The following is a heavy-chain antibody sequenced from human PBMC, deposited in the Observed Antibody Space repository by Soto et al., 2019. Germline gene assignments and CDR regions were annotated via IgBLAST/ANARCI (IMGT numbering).Heavy chain of an antibody. CDR2: IIPILGIA. J-gene: IGHJ6*03. V-gene: IGHV1-69*02. CDR1: GGTFSSYT. CDR3: ARAVGFGELFGPLPYYMDV. Sequence: SVKVSCKASGGTFSSYTISWVRQAPGQGLEWMGRIIPILGIANYAQKFQGRVTITADKSTSTAYMELSSLRSEDTAVYYCARAVGFGELFGPLPYYMDVWGKGTTVTVSS. D-gene: IGHD3-10*01.